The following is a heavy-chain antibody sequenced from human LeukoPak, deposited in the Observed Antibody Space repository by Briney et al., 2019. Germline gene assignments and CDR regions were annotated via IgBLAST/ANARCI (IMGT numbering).Heavy chain of an antibody. CDR2: IYYSGTT. D-gene: IGHD2-15*01. V-gene: IGHV4-61*08. J-gene: IGHJ3*02. CDR3: ARRYCSGGSCYSDRGAFDI. CDR1: GGSISSGGYS. Sequence: SETLSLTCGVSGGSISSGGYSRSWIRQPPGKGLEWIGYIYYSGTTNYNPSLKSRVTISVDTSKNQFSLKLSSVTAADTAVYYCARRYCSGGSCYSDRGAFDIWGQGTMVTVSS.